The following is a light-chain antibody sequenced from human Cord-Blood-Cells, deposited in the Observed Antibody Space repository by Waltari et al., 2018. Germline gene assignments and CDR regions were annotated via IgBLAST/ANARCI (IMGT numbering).Light chain of an antibody. CDR2: GAS. V-gene: IGKV3-15*01. CDR1: QSVSSN. CDR3: QQYNNWPPYT. J-gene: IGKJ2*01. Sequence: EIVMKQSPATLSVSPGERATLSCRASQSVSSNLAWYQQNPGQAPRLLIYGASTRATGIPARFSGSGSGTEFTLTISSLQSEYFAVYYCQQYNNWPPYTFGQGTKLEIK.